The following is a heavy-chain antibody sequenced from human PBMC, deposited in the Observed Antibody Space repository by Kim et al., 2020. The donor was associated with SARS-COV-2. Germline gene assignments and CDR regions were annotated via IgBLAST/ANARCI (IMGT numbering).Heavy chain of an antibody. D-gene: IGHD2-2*01. Sequence: GGSLRLSCAASGFTFSTYTMNWVRQAPGKGLEWVSSISPSSSYIYYADSVKGRFTISRDNAKNPVHLQMNSLRAEDTAVYYCARDLPRLVSYYGMDVWGQGTTVTVSS. CDR3: ARDLPRLVSYYGMDV. V-gene: IGHV3-21*01. CDR1: GFTFSTYT. CDR2: ISPSSSYI. J-gene: IGHJ6*02.